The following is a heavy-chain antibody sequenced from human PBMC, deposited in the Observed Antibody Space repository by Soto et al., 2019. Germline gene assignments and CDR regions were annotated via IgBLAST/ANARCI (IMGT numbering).Heavy chain of an antibody. CDR2: IYYSGST. J-gene: IGHJ4*02. CDR3: ARADVDTAMVTFDY. V-gene: IGHV4-31*03. CDR1: GGSISSGGYY. D-gene: IGHD5-18*01. Sequence: SETLSLTCTVSGGSISSGGYYWSWIRQHPGKGLEWIGYIYYSGSTYYNPSLKSRVTISVDTSKNQFSLKLSSVTAADTAVYYCARADVDTAMVTFDYWGQGTLVTVS.